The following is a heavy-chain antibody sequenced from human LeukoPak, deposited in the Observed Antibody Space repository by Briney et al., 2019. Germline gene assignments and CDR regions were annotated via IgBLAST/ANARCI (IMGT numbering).Heavy chain of an antibody. CDR1: GFTFSSYW. CDR3: ARDRDSSGWSNAIDI. CDR2: IKQDGSEK. Sequence: GGSLRLSCAASGFTFSSYWMSWVRQAPGKGLEWVANIKQDGSEKYYVDSVKGRFTISRDNAKNSLYLQMNSLRAEDTAVYYCARDRDSSGWSNAIDIWGQGTMVTVSS. V-gene: IGHV3-7*01. J-gene: IGHJ3*02. D-gene: IGHD6-19*01.